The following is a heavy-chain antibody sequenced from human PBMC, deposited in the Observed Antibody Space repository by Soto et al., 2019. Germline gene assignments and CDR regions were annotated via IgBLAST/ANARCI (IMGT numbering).Heavy chain of an antibody. CDR1: GYSISSSNL. CDR2: IYYSGTT. D-gene: IGHD3-10*01. V-gene: IGHV4-28*01. J-gene: IGHJ4*02. CDR3: GKGEIQGLFAS. Sequence: SETLSLTCAVSGYSISSSNLWGWIRQPPGKGLEWIGYIYYSGTTYYNPSLKSRVTMSVDTSKNQFSLKLTSVTAVDTAVYYMGKGEIQGLFASGGQGTLATVS.